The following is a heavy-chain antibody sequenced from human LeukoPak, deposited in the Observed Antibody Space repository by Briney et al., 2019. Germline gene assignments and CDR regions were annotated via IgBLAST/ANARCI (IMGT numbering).Heavy chain of an antibody. CDR3: ARDVPGSIGTTARFDP. Sequence: ASVKVSCKSSGYTSRTYGISWMRQAPGQGLEWMGWISSHNGNTNYAQKFHGRLTMTTDTSTSTAYMELRSLRSDDTGVYYCARDVPGSIGTTARFDPWGQGTLVTVSS. CDR1: GYTSRTYG. V-gene: IGHV1-18*01. CDR2: ISSHNGNT. D-gene: IGHD1-1*01. J-gene: IGHJ5*02.